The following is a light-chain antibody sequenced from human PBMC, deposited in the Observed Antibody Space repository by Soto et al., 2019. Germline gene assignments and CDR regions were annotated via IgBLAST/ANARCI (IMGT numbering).Light chain of an antibody. CDR3: QHYNSYSEA. CDR2: GAS. J-gene: IGKJ1*01. CDR1: QRVSSSY. Sequence: PGPIVPLSSRASQRVSSSYLTLYQQTPGQAPRLLIYGASTRATSIPARFSGSGSGTDFTLTISSLQPDDFVTYYCQHYNSYSEAFGQGTKV. V-gene: IGKV3D-7*01.